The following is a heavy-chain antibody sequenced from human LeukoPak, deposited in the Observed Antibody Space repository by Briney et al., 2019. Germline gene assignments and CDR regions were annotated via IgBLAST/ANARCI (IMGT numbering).Heavy chain of an antibody. CDR3: ARAPRTPRYCSSTSCYHGGYYYYYYMDV. Sequence: SETLSLTCTVSGGSISSYYWSRIRQPPGKGLEWIGYIYYSGSTNYNPSLKSRVTISADTSKNQFSLKLSSVTAADTAVYYCARAPRTPRYCSSTSCYHGGYYYYYYMDVWGKGTTVTVSS. V-gene: IGHV4-59*01. CDR2: IYYSGST. CDR1: GGSISSYY. D-gene: IGHD2-2*01. J-gene: IGHJ6*03.